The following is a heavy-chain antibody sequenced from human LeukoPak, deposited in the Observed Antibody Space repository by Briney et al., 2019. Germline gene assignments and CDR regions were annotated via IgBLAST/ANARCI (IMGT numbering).Heavy chain of an antibody. CDR1: GFTFSSYN. D-gene: IGHD1-26*01. CDR2: ISNSRTTI. Sequence: GGSLRLSCAASGFTFSSYNMNWVRQAPGKGLEWISYISNSRTTIYYADSVKGRFTISRDDSRNTLYLQMNSLRGDDTAVYYCAKDVGKWESLHFFDYWGQGTLVTVSS. V-gene: IGHV3-48*04. J-gene: IGHJ4*02. CDR3: AKDVGKWESLHFFDY.